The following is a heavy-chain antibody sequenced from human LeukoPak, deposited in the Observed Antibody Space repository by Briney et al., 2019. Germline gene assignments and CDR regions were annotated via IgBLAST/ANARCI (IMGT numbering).Heavy chain of an antibody. CDR2: IYYSGST. CDR1: GGSISSGDYY. V-gene: IGHV4-30-4*01. CDR3: ARQLAAIANGIDY. J-gene: IGHJ4*02. D-gene: IGHD2-15*01. Sequence: SQTLSLTCTVSGGSISSGDYYWSWIRQPPGKGLEWIGYIYYSGSTYYNPSLKSRVTISVDTSKNQFSLKLSSVTAADTAVYYCARQLAAIANGIDYWGQGTLVTVSS.